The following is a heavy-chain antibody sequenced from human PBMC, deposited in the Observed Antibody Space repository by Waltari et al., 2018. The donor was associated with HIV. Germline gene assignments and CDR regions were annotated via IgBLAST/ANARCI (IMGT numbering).Heavy chain of an antibody. J-gene: IGHJ2*01. V-gene: IGHV4-34*01. CDR3: ARGLHMTTVTTRYFDL. CDR2: INHSGST. Sequence: QVQLQQWGAGLLKPSETLSLTCAVYGGSFSGYYWSWIRQPPGKGLEWIGEINHSGSTNYNPALKSRLTISVDTSKNQFSLKLSSVTAADTAVYYCARGLHMTTVTTRYFDLWGRGTLVTVSS. D-gene: IGHD4-17*01. CDR1: GGSFSGYY.